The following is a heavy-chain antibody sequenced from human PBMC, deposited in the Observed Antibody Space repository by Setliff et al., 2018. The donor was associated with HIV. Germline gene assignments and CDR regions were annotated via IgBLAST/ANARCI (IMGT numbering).Heavy chain of an antibody. J-gene: IGHJ3*02. D-gene: IGHD6-19*01. CDR1: GFSFSSYG. Sequence: GGSLRLSCAASGFSFSSYGMNWVRQAPGKGLKWVSYISSTSSNIYYVDSVEGRFTISRDNADNSLYLQMNSLRAEDTAVYYCARYALAVPGYHNAFDIWGQGTMVTVSS. V-gene: IGHV3-48*01. CDR2: ISSTSSNI. CDR3: ARYALAVPGYHNAFDI.